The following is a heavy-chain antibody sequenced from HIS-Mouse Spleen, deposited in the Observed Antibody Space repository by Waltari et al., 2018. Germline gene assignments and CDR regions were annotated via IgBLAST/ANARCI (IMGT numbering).Heavy chain of an antibody. V-gene: IGHV3-7*01. CDR3: ARDPTMVRGVIRGGFDY. Sequence: EVQLVESGGGLVQPGGSLSLSCVASGPTSCIHGLSMVRPVPGKGLVWVANKKQDGSWKYYVDSVKGRLTSSRDNAKNSLYLQMNSLRAEDTAVYYCARDPTMVRGVIRGGFDYWGQGTLVTVSS. J-gene: IGHJ4*02. CDR2: KKQDGSWK. D-gene: IGHD3-10*01. CDR1: GPTSCIHG.